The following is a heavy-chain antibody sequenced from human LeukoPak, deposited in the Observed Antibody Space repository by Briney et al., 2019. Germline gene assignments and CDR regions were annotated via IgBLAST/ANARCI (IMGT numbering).Heavy chain of an antibody. CDR2: IYYSGNT. V-gene: IGHV4-59*08. CDR1: GGSISSYY. J-gene: IGHJ4*02. CDR3: ARQPGSSGWFYYFDY. D-gene: IGHD6-19*01. Sequence: SETLSLTCTVPGGSISSYYWSWIRQPPGKGVEWIQYIYYSGNTNYNPSLKSRVTISVDTSKNQLSLQLSSMTATDTAVYYCARQPGSSGWFYYFDYWGQGTLVTVSS.